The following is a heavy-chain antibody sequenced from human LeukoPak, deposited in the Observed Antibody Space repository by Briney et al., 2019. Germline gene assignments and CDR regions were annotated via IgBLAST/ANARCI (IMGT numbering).Heavy chain of an antibody. V-gene: IGHV4-38-2*01. CDR1: DSSISSDFH. Sequence: PSETLSLTCAVSDSSISSDFHWGWIRQPPGKGLEWIGSIYQSGTTYYNPSFKSRVTISVDTSKNQFSLKLTSVTAADTAVYYCARHANSHSGTYQWRYYFDYWGQGTLVTVSS. D-gene: IGHD1-26*01. J-gene: IGHJ4*02. CDR2: IYQSGTT. CDR3: ARHANSHSGTYQWRYYFDY.